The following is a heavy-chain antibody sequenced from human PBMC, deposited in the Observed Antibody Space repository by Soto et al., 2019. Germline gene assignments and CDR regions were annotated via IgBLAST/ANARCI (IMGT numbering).Heavy chain of an antibody. CDR2: ISSSSSTI. Sequence: GSLRLSCAASGFTFRSYSMNWVRQAPGKGLEWVSYISSSSSTIYYADSVKGRFTISRDNAKNSLYLQMNSLRDEDTAVYYCARAFYYGDRGPFDYWGQGTLVTVSS. V-gene: IGHV3-48*02. CDR3: ARAFYYGDRGPFDY. D-gene: IGHD4-17*01. J-gene: IGHJ4*02. CDR1: GFTFRSYS.